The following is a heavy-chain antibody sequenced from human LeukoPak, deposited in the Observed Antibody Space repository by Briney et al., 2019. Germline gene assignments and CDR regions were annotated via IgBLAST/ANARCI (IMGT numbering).Heavy chain of an antibody. CDR3: ASGYSSGRGDY. V-gene: IGHV4-59*12. Sequence: SETLSLTCTVSDDSICNYYWSWIRQSPGKGLEWIGYIYFSGSTNYNPSLKSRATISVDSSKNQFSLKLNSVTAADTAVYYCASGYSSGRGDYWGQGTLVTVSS. CDR2: IYFSGST. CDR1: DDSICNYY. D-gene: IGHD6-19*01. J-gene: IGHJ4*02.